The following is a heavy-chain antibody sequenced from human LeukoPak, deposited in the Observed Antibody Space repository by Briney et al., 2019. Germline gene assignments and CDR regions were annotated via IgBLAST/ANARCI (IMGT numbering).Heavy chain of an antibody. V-gene: IGHV4-34*01. CDR3: ARCNPIRIFGVVKKLYWFDP. CDR1: GGSFSGYY. CDR2: INHSGST. D-gene: IGHD3-3*01. J-gene: IGHJ5*02. Sequence: PSETLSLTCAVYGGSFSGYYWSWIRQPPGKGLEWIGEINHSGSTNYNPSLKSRVTISVDTSKNQFSLKLSSVTAADTAVYYCARCNPIRIFGVVKKLYWFDPWGQGTLVTVS.